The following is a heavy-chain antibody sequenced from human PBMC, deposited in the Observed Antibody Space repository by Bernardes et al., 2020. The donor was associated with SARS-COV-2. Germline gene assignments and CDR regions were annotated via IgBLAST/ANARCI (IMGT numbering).Heavy chain of an antibody. CDR1: GFTFSNAW. J-gene: IGHJ4*02. V-gene: IGHV3-15*07. Sequence: GSLRLSCAASGFTFSNAWMNWVRQAPGKGLEWVGHIKRKTDGGTTDYAAPVKGRFTISGDDSKNTMYLQMNSLKTEDTAVYYCTTGAEIYYDSSGFSYYFDFRGQGTLVTVSS. D-gene: IGHD3-22*01. CDR3: TTGAEIYYDSSGFSYYFDF. CDR2: IKRKTDGGTT.